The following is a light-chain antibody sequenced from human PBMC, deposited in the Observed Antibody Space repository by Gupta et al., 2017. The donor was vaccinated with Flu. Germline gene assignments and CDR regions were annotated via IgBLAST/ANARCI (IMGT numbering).Light chain of an antibody. J-gene: IGLJ3*02. CDR1: SSDVGGYNY. CDR3: SADTSSSNRV. Sequence: SALPQPASVSGSPGPSITISFTGTSSDVGGYNYVSWYQQHPGKSNKLMFYEGRKRTAGVASRFSGSKAGNTASLTISVREEEDVDDYYCSADTSSSNRVFGGGTKLTVL. CDR2: EGR. V-gene: IGLV2-14*01.